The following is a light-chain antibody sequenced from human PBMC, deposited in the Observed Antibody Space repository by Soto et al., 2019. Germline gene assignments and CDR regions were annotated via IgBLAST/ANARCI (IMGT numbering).Light chain of an antibody. CDR3: AAWDGGLQSWV. J-gene: IGLJ3*02. CDR2: TNN. Sequence: QSVLTQPPSASGAPGQRVTISCSGSNSNIGSHVVNWYQQVPGTAPKLLIYTNNQRPSGVPDRFSDSKSGTSASLAISGLQSEDEADYYCAAWDGGLQSWVFGGGTKVTVL. V-gene: IGLV1-44*01. CDR1: NSNIGSHV.